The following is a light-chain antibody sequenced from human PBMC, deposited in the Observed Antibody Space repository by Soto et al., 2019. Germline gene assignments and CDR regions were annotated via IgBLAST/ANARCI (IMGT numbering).Light chain of an antibody. Sequence: DIQMTQSPSTLSASVGDRVTITCRASQSISTWLAWYQQKPGKAPKLLIYKASNLEGGVPSRFSGSGSGTEFTITISSLQPDDFATYYCQQYNTYPLTFGGGTTAEIK. CDR2: KAS. CDR1: QSISTW. CDR3: QQYNTYPLT. V-gene: IGKV1-5*03. J-gene: IGKJ4*01.